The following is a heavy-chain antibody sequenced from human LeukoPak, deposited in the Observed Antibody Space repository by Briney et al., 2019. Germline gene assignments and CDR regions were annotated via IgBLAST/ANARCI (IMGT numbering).Heavy chain of an antibody. CDR1: GFTFSSYA. V-gene: IGHV3-30-3*01. Sequence: GGSLRLSCAASGFTFSSYAMHWARQAPGKGLEWVAVISYDGSNKYYADSVKGRFTISRDNSKNTLYLQMNSLRAEDTAVHYCARDLQSSNWFDPWGQGTLVTASS. CDR2: ISYDGSNK. J-gene: IGHJ5*02. D-gene: IGHD5-24*01. CDR3: ARDLQSSNWFDP.